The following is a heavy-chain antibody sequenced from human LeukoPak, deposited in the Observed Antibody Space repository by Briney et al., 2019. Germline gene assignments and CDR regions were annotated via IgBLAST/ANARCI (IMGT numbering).Heavy chain of an antibody. Sequence: SETLSLTCTVSGGSISSYYWSWIRQPPGKGLEWIGYIYYSGSTNYNPSLKSRVTISVDASKNQFSLKLSSVTAADTAVYYCARAPLYYYDSSGYYSYYYYYCMDVWGKGTTVTVSS. V-gene: IGHV4-59*01. J-gene: IGHJ6*03. CDR3: ARAPLYYYDSSGYYSYYYYYCMDV. D-gene: IGHD3-22*01. CDR2: IYYSGST. CDR1: GGSISSYY.